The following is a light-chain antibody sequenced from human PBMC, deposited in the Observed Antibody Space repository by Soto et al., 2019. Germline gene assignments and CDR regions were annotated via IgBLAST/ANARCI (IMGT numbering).Light chain of an antibody. CDR3: QQRSNLPWT. Sequence: EIVLTQSPATLSLSPGERATLSCRASQSVINVLAWYQQKPGKAPRLLISDASNRATGIPGRFSGSGSGTDFSLTISSLEPEDFAVYYCQQRSNLPWTFGQGTKVEIK. CDR2: DAS. J-gene: IGKJ1*01. CDR1: QSVINV. V-gene: IGKV3-11*01.